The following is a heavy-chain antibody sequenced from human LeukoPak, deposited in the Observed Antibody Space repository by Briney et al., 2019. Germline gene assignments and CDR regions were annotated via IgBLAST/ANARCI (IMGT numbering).Heavy chain of an antibody. CDR1: GFTFSSYE. Sequence: GGSLRLSCAASGFTFSSYEVNWVRQAPGKGLEWVSYISSSGSTIYYADSVKGRFTISRDNAKNSLYLQMNSLRAEDTAVYYCAREERPQQLPIYYFDYWGQGTLVTVSS. CDR2: ISSSGSTI. J-gene: IGHJ4*02. CDR3: AREERPQQLPIYYFDY. V-gene: IGHV3-48*03. D-gene: IGHD6-13*01.